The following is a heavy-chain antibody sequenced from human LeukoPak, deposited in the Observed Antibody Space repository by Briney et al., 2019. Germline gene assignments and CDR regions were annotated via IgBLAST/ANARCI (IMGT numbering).Heavy chain of an antibody. Sequence: GESLKISCKGSGYSFTSYWIGWVRQMPGKGLEWMGIIYPGDSDTRYSPSFQGQVTISADKSISTAYLQWSSLKAPDAAMYYCARQYSYTVFGYWGQGTLVTVSS. CDR3: ARQYSYTVFGY. CDR1: GYSFTSYW. J-gene: IGHJ4*02. V-gene: IGHV5-51*01. D-gene: IGHD5-18*01. CDR2: IYPGDSDT.